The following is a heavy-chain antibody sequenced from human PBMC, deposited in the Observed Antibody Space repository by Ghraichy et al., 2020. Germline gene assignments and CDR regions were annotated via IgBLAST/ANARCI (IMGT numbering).Heavy chain of an antibody. Sequence: GGSLRLSCAASGFTFSDYAMSWVRQAPGKGLEWVSLISGNGERTYYADSVEGRFTISRDNSKNMLYLQMNSLRVEDTAVYYCVITKYYDGRSRFDPWIREWLDWGQGTLVTVSS. CDR3: VITKYYDGRSRFDPWIREWLD. J-gene: IGHJ4*02. CDR2: ISGNGERT. D-gene: IGHD3-22*01. V-gene: IGHV3-23*01. CDR1: GFTFSDYA.